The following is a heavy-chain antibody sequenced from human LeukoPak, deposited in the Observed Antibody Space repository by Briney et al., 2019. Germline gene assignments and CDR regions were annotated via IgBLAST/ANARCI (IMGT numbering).Heavy chain of an antibody. Sequence: PGGSLRLSCAVSGFTFSSYAMNWVRQAPGKGLEWVSAISDSGGSTYYADSVKGRFTISRDNSKNTLYLQMYSLRAEDTAVYYCARDLLGYCSGGSCYGMDVWGQGTTVTVSS. J-gene: IGHJ6*02. CDR2: ISDSGGST. CDR3: ARDLLGYCSGGSCYGMDV. V-gene: IGHV3-23*01. D-gene: IGHD2-15*01. CDR1: GFTFSSYA.